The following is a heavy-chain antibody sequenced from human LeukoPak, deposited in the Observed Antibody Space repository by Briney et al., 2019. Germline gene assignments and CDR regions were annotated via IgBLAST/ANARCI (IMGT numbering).Heavy chain of an antibody. CDR2: ISYGGNT. D-gene: IGHD7-27*01. V-gene: IGHV4-59*01. CDR1: GGSINNYY. Sequence: PSETLSLTCTVSGGSINNYYWGCIRQPPGKGLERIAYISYGGNTNYNPSLRSRVTMSVDMSKNQFSLKLTSVTAADTAVYYCVRVGRSLHWGPDFWGLGTLVTVSS. CDR3: VRVGRSLHWGPDF. J-gene: IGHJ4*02.